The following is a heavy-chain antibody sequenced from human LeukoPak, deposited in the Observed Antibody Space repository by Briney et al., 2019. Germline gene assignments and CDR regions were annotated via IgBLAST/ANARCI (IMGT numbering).Heavy chain of an antibody. CDR3: ARIVDFWSGSDYYYMDV. Sequence: ASVKVSHKASGYTFTSYDINWVRQATGQGLEWMGWMNPNSGNTGYAQKFQGRVTITRNTSISTAYMELSSLRSEDTAVYYCARIVDFWSGSDYYYMDVWGKGTTVTVSS. D-gene: IGHD3-3*01. CDR2: MNPNSGNT. J-gene: IGHJ6*03. V-gene: IGHV1-8*03. CDR1: GYTFTSYD.